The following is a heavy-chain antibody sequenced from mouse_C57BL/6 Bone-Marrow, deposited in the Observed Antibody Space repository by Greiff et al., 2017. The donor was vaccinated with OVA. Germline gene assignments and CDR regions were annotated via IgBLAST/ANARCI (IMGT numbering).Heavy chain of an antibody. Sequence: VHLVESGAELVKPGASVKMSCKASGYTFTPYPIEWMKQNHGKSLEWIGNFHPYNDDTKYNEKFKGKATLTVEKSSSTVYLELSRLTSDDSAVYYCARRYDHGYFDYWGQGTTLTVSS. CDR1: GYTFTPYP. D-gene: IGHD2-14*01. CDR2: FHPYNDDT. CDR3: ARRYDHGYFDY. J-gene: IGHJ2*01. V-gene: IGHV1-47*01.